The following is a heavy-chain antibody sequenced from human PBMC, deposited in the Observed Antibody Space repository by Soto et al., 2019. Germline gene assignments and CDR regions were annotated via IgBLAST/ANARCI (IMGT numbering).Heavy chain of an antibody. CDR1: GGSISSGDYY. Sequence: SETLSLTCTVSGGSISSGDYYWSWIRQPPGKGLEWIGYIYYSGSTYYNPSLKSRVTISVDTSKNQFSLKLSSVTAADTAVYYCARGNYNWNEGPEYYGMDVWGQGTTVTVPS. D-gene: IGHD1-20*01. J-gene: IGHJ6*02. V-gene: IGHV4-30-4*01. CDR2: IYYSGST. CDR3: ARGNYNWNEGPEYYGMDV.